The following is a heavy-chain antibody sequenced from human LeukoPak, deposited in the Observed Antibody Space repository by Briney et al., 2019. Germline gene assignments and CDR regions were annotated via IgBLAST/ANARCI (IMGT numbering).Heavy chain of an antibody. CDR3: ARRLTQYDCFDP. D-gene: IGHD2-2*01. V-gene: IGHV6-1*01. J-gene: IGHJ5*02. CDR1: GDSVSSNSVT. Sequence: SQTLSLTCAISGDSVSSNSVTWNWIRQSPSRGLEWLGRTYYKSTWYNDYAVSVRGRITVNPDTSKNQFSLHLNSVTPEDTAVYYCARRLTQYDCFDPWGQGILVTVSS. CDR2: TYYKSTWYN.